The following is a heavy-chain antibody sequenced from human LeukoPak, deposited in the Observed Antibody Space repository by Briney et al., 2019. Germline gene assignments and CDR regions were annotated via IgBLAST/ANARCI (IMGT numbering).Heavy chain of an antibody. D-gene: IGHD3-16*02. CDR3: TRHDAVPVIGHGMGV. V-gene: IGHV4-39*01. J-gene: IGHJ6*02. Sequence: SAPLSLTCTAADGSISSSSYYWGWIPQTPGKGLERIGTIDYSRSTYYNPSLKSRVTISVDTSKNQFSLKLSSVTAADTAVYYCTRHDAVPVIGHGMGVWGQGTTVTVSS. CDR2: IDYSRST. CDR1: DGSISSSSYY.